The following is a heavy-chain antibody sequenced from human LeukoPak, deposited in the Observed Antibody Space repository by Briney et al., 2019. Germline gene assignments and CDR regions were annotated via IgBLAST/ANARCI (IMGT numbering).Heavy chain of an antibody. Sequence: PSETLSLTCTVSGGSISSYYWSWLRQPPGKGLEWVGHIYYSGSTNYNPSLKSRVTISVDTSKNQFSLKLSSVTAADTAVYYCARSGLLWFGESPFDYWGQGTLVTVSS. V-gene: IGHV4-59*01. CDR2: IYYSGST. J-gene: IGHJ4*02. CDR3: ARSGLLWFGESPFDY. D-gene: IGHD3-10*01. CDR1: GGSISSYY.